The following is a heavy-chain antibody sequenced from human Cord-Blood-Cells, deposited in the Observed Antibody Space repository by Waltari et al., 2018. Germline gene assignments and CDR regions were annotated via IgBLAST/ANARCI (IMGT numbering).Heavy chain of an antibody. CDR3: AKNVWSGYYDAFDI. V-gene: IGHV1-69*01. CDR2: IIPVFGTA. Sequence: QVQLVQSGAAVKKPGSSVKVSCKASGGTFSSYATCWVRQAPGQGLEWMGGIIPVFGTANYAQKFQGRVTITADESTSTAYMELSSLRSEDTAVYYCAKNVWSGYYDAFDIWGQGTMVTVSS. CDR1: GGTFSSYA. J-gene: IGHJ3*02. D-gene: IGHD3-3*01.